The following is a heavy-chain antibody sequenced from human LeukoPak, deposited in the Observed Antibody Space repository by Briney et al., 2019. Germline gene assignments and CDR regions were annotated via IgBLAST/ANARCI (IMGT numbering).Heavy chain of an antibody. CDR2: INAYNGNT. CDR3: ARDRTVECSSTSCYVWLGSPGMDV. J-gene: IGHJ6*04. Sequence: GASVKVSCKGSGYTFTSYGFSWVRQPPGQGLEWMGWINAYNGNTNYAQKIQGRVTMTTDTSTSTAYMELRSLRSDDTAVYYCARDRTVECSSTSCYVWLGSPGMDVWGKGTTVTVSS. V-gene: IGHV1-18*04. CDR1: GYTFTSYG. D-gene: IGHD2-2*01.